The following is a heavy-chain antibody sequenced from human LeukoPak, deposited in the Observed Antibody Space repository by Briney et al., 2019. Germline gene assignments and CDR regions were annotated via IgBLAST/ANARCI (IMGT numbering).Heavy chain of an antibody. D-gene: IGHD3-3*01. J-gene: IGHJ4*02. Sequence: PGGSLRLSCAASGFTFSTYWMTWVRQAPGKGLEGVANINQDGSGKYYVDSVEGRFTVSRDNAKNSLFLQMSSLRAEDTALYYCARNKRERVEAWSGTFEHWGQGTLVTVSS. CDR2: INQDGSGK. CDR1: GFTFSTYW. CDR3: ARNKRERVEAWSGTFEH. V-gene: IGHV3-7*01.